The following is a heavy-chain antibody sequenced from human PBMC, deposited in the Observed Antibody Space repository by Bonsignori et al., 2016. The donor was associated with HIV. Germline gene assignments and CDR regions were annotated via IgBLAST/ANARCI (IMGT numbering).Heavy chain of an antibody. J-gene: IGHJ4*02. CDR2: INHSGST. D-gene: IGHD2-2*01. CDR3: ARGSGGEVPAAFDY. Sequence: RQAPGKGLEWIGEINHSGSTNYNPSLKSRVTISVDTSKNQFSLKLSSVTAADTAVYYCARGSGGEVPAAFDYWGQGTLVTVSS. V-gene: IGHV4-34*01.